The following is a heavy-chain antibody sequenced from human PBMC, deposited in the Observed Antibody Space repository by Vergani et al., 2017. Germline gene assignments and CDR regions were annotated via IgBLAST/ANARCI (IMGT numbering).Heavy chain of an antibody. V-gene: IGHV4-34*01. D-gene: IGHD2-2*02. CDR1: GGSFSGYY. J-gene: IGHJ6*03. CDR3: ARGRYCSSTSCYTTNYYYMDV. Sequence: QVQLQQWGAGLLKPSETLSLTCAVYGGSFSGYYWSWIRQPPGKGLEWIGEINHSGSTNYNPPLKSRVTISVDTSKNQFSLKLSSVTAADTAVYYCARGRYCSSTSCYTTNYYYMDVWGKGTTVTVSS. CDR2: INHSGST.